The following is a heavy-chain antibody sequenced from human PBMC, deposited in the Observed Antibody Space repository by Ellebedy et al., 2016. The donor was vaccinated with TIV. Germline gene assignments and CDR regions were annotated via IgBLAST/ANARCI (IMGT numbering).Heavy chain of an antibody. CDR2: IYYSGST. CDR1: GDSISSYY. V-gene: IGHV4-59*01. J-gene: IGHJ4*02. D-gene: IGHD3-22*01. CDR3: ARALNYYDSSGYYPKSFDY. Sequence: SETLSLTCTVSGDSISSYYWSWIRQPPGKGLEWIGYIYYSGSTNYNPSLKSRVTISVDTSKNQFSLKLSSVTAADTAVYYCARALNYYDSSGYYPKSFDYWGQGTLVTVSS.